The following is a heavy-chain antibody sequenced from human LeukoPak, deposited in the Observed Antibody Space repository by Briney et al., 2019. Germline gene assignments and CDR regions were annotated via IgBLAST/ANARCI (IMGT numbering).Heavy chain of an antibody. J-gene: IGHJ4*02. CDR1: GFTFSNAW. V-gene: IGHV3-15*01. CDR2: IKSKSYGETT. D-gene: IGHD1-1*01. CDR3: ATSGQHWDVFDF. Sequence: PGGSLRLSCAASGFTFSNAWMSWVRQAPGEGLEWVGRIKSKSYGETTGYAGSVKGRFSISRDDSKNALYLDMNSLNTEDTAVYHCATSGQHWDVFDFWGQGTLVTVSS.